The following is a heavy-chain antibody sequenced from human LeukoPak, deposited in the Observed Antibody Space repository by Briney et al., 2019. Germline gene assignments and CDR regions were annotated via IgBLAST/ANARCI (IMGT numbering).Heavy chain of an antibody. Sequence: GGSLRLSCAASGFTFSNAWMIWVRQAPGKGLEWVGRIKSKTDGGTTDYAAPVKGRFTISRDDSKNTLYLQMNSLKTEDTAVYYCRWPGPSINYYYYGMDVWGQGTTVTVSS. CDR1: GFTFSNAW. CDR2: IKSKTDGGTT. D-gene: IGHD2-21*01. CDR3: RWPGPSINYYYYGMDV. V-gene: IGHV3-15*01. J-gene: IGHJ6*02.